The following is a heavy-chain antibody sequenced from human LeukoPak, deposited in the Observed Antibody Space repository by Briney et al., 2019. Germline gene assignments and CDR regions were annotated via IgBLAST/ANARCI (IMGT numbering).Heavy chain of an antibody. V-gene: IGHV3-9*01. CDR1: GFTFDDYA. CDR2: ISWNSGSI. Sequence: GGSLRLSCAASGFTFDDYAMHWVRQAPGKGLEWVSGISWNSGSIGYADSVKGRFTISRDNAKNSLYLQMNSLRAEDTTLYYCAKVGGSGYYKYYYYYMDVWGKGTTVTVSS. D-gene: IGHD3-3*01. CDR3: AKVGGSGYYKYYYYYMDV. J-gene: IGHJ6*03.